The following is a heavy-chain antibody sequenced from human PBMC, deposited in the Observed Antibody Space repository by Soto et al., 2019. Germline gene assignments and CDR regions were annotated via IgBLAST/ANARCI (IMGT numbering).Heavy chain of an antibody. V-gene: IGHV3-23*01. J-gene: IGHJ6*02. CDR3: ANVESNHDQLLLGYYYYDGMDV. CDR1: GFTFSSYA. CDR2: ISGSGGST. Sequence: EVQLLESGGGLVQPWGSLSLSCAASGFTFSSYAMSWVRQAPGKGLEWVSAISGSGGSTYYEDSVKGRFTISRDNAKNTLYLEMISLRAYDTDVYYCANVESNHDQLLLGYYYYDGMDVWGHGTTVTVSS. D-gene: IGHD2-2*01.